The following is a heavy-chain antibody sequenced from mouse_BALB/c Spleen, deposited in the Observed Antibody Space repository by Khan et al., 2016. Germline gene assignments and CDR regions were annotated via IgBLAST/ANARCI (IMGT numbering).Heavy chain of an antibody. V-gene: IGHV9-3-1*01. CDR1: GYTFTNYG. J-gene: IGHJ1*01. CDR2: INTYTGEP. Sequence: QIQLVQSGPELRKPGETVKISCKASGYTFTNYGLNWVKQAPGKGLKWMGWINTYTGEPTYADDFKGRFAFSLETSAGTAYLQINNLKNEDTATYCCARREDVWGAGTTVTVSS. CDR3: ARREDV.